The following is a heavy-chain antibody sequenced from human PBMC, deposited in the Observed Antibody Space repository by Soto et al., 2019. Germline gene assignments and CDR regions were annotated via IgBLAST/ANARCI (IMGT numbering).Heavy chain of an antibody. Sequence: GGTLSLSCVASGFTFNKYALAWVRKAPGKGLEWVSAISGSGASTYDADSVKGRFTISRDNPNNTLYLQMNSLRAEDTAVYYCAKTPVVITVITSFDHWGQGTPVTVSS. D-gene: IGHD3-16*01. J-gene: IGHJ4*02. CDR1: GFTFNKYA. CDR2: ISGSGAST. V-gene: IGHV3-23*01. CDR3: AKTPVVITVITSFDH.